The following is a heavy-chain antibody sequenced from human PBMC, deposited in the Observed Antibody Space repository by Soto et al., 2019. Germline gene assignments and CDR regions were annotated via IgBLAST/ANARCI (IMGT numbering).Heavy chain of an antibody. CDR2: IDTAGDT. CDR3: ARETPGPRGYYGLDV. CDR1: GFTFSSHD. V-gene: IGHV3-13*01. D-gene: IGHD2-2*01. J-gene: IGHJ6*02. Sequence: EVQLVESGGGLVQPGGSLRLSCAASGFTFSSHDMHWVRQATGKGLEWVSAIDTAGDTYYPDSVQGRFTISRENAKNSLYLQMNSLGAGDTAVYYCARETPGPRGYYGLDVWGQGTAVTVSS.